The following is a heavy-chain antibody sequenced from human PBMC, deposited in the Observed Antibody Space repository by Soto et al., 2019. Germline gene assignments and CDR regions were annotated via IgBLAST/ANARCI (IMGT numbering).Heavy chain of an antibody. CDR1: AGSFNNYF. D-gene: IGHD2-15*01. V-gene: IGHV4-34*01. Sequence: QVPLQQWGAGLLKPSETLSLTCAVYAGSFNNYFWSWLRQPPGKGLEWIGAIRESGNTNQNASLTRRITLSVYTSTNQFSPELSSVTAAETAVYYCARVLFLLLANDDNYYSYMDVWGTGTPVIVSS. J-gene: IGHJ6*03. CDR2: IRESGNT. CDR3: ARVLFLLLANDDNYYSYMDV.